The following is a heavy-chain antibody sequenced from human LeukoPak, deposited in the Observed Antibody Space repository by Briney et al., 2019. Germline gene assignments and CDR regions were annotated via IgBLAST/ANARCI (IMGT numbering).Heavy chain of an antibody. D-gene: IGHD4-23*01. CDR3: ARSTTVATPGSGANWFDP. CDR2: INHSGST. J-gene: IGHJ5*02. Sequence: SETLSLTCAVYGGSFSGYYWSWIRQPPGKGLEWIGEINHSGSTNYNPSLKSRVTISVDTSKNQFSLKLSSVTAADTAVYYCARSTTVATPGSGANWFDPWGQGTLVTVSS. CDR1: GGSFSGYY. V-gene: IGHV4-34*01.